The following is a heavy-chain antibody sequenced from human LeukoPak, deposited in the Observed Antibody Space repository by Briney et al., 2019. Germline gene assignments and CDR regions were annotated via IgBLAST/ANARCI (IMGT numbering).Heavy chain of an antibody. J-gene: IGHJ4*02. D-gene: IGHD3-10*01. V-gene: IGHV4-31*11. CDR3: ARVFSSWGSGSYYNWAFDY. Sequence: KPSETLSLTCAVSGGSISSGGYYWSWIRQHPGKGLEWIGYIYYSGSTYYNPSLKSRVTISVDTSKNQFSLKLSSVTAADTAVYYCARVFSSWGSGSYYNWAFDYWGQGTLVTVSS. CDR1: GGSISSGGYY. CDR2: IYYSGST.